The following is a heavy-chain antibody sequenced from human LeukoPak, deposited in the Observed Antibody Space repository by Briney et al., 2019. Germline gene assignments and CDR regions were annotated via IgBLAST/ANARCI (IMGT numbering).Heavy chain of an antibody. CDR1: GFTFSSYW. CDR2: IKQDGSEK. CDR3: ARSPRGYSFYFDY. J-gene: IGHJ4*02. D-gene: IGHD3-22*01. Sequence: QPGGSLRLSCAASGFTFSSYWMSWVRQAPGKGLEWVANIKQDGSEKYYVDSVKGRFTISRDNAKNSLYLQMNSLRAEDTAVYYCARSPRGYSFYFDYWGQGTLVTVSS. V-gene: IGHV3-7*01.